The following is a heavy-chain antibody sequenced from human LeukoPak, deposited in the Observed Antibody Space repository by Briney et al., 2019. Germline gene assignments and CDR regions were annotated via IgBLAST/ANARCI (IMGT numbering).Heavy chain of an antibody. J-gene: IGHJ4*02. CDR1: GDSISGYY. CDR3: ARGAEKTAVAGHYSFDY. V-gene: IGHV4-4*07. Sequence: SETLSLTCTVSGDSISGYYWTWARQPAGKGLEWIGRIYRSGDTYSNPSLQSRVTISLDMSNNQFSLKVTSLTAADTAVYYCARGAEKTAVAGHYSFDYWGQGILVSVSS. CDR2: IYRSGDT. D-gene: IGHD2-2*01.